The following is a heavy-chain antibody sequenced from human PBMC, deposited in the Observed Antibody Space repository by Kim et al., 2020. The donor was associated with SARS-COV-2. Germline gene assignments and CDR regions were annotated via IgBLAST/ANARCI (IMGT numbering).Heavy chain of an antibody. V-gene: IGHV4-39*01. Sequence: SETLSLTCTVSGVSLSSSSHFWGWIRQPPGKGLEWIGSSYYSGSTYYNPSLKSRVTISVDTSKNQFSLKLSSVTAADTAVYYCARRSSSTFLLHSAPFFDYWGQGTLVTVSS. CDR1: GVSLSSSSHF. D-gene: IGHD6-6*01. CDR3: ARRSSSTFLLHSAPFFDY. CDR2: SYYSGST. J-gene: IGHJ4*02.